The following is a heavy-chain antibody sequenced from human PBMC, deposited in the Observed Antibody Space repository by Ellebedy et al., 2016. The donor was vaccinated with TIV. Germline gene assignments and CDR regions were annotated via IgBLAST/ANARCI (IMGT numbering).Heavy chain of an antibody. CDR2: ISFDGSNK. Sequence: GESLKISCAASGFTFSSYGMHWVRQAPGKGLEWVAVISFDGSNKYYADSVKGRFTISRDNSKNTLYLQMNSLRAEDTAVYYCARPFLMVYAPFDCWGQGTLVTVSS. D-gene: IGHD2-8*01. CDR3: ARPFLMVYAPFDC. CDR1: GFTFSSYG. J-gene: IGHJ4*02. V-gene: IGHV3-30*03.